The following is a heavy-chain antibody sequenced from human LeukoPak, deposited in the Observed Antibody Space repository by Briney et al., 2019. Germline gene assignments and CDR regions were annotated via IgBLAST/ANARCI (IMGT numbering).Heavy chain of an antibody. Sequence: SETLSLTCTISGGSVSDYYWSWIRQSPGKGLEWIGYIYHTGSTSYSPSLKSRVTISVDTSKNQFSLKLSSVTAADTAVYYCARGPDLGYSDWGQGTLVTVSS. CDR3: ARGPDLGYSD. V-gene: IGHV4-59*08. J-gene: IGHJ4*02. CDR1: GGSVSDYY. D-gene: IGHD1-26*01. CDR2: IYHTGST.